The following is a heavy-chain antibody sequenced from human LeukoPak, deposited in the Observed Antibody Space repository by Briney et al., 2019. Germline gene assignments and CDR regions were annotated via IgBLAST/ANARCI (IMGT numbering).Heavy chain of an antibody. CDR1: GFTFSSYT. V-gene: IGHV3-21*01. D-gene: IGHD6-13*01. Sequence: KPGGSLRLSCAASGFTFSSYTMNWVRQAPGKGLEWVSSISSSPTYIYYADSVKGRFTISRDNAKNSSYLQMNSLRAEDTAVYYCARDPYSSSWFDSWGQGTLVTVSS. CDR3: ARDPYSSSWFDS. CDR2: ISSSPTYI. J-gene: IGHJ5*01.